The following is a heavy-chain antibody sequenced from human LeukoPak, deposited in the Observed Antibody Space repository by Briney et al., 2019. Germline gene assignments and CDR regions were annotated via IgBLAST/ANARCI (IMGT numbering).Heavy chain of an antibody. CDR3: ARVHVDIVATITSPLDY. CDR2: ISAYNGNT. D-gene: IGHD5-12*01. V-gene: IGHV1-18*01. CDR1: GYTFTSYG. J-gene: IGHJ4*02. Sequence: ASVKVSCKASGYTFTSYGISWVRQAPGQGLEWMGWISAYNGNTNYAQKLQGRVTMTTDTSTSTAYMELRSLRSDDTAVYYCARVHVDIVATITSPLDYWGQGTLVTVSS.